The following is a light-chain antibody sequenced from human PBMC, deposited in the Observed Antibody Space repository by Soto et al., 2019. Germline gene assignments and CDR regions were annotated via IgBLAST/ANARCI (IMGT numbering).Light chain of an antibody. CDR1: QSISSR. CDR3: QQYNSYPT. J-gene: IGKJ4*01. V-gene: IGKV1-5*01. Sequence: DIQMTQSPSTLSASVGDRVTITCRASQSISSRLAWYQQKPGKAPKLLIYDASSLESGVPSRFSGSGSGTEFTLTISSLQPDDFATYYCQQYNSYPTFGGGTKV. CDR2: DAS.